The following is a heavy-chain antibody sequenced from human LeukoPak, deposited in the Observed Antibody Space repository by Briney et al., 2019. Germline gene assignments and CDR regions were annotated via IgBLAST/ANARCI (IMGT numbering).Heavy chain of an antibody. CDR1: GGSISSGSYY. CDR3: ARLGWELWGHYYYYYGMDV. CDR2: IYTSGST. D-gene: IGHD1-26*01. Sequence: PSQTLSLTCTVSGGSISSGSYYWSWIRQPAGKGLEWIGRIYTSGSTNYNPSLKSRVTISVDTSKNQFSLKLSSVTVADTAVYYCARLGWELWGHYYYYYGMDVWGQGTTVTVSS. V-gene: IGHV4-61*02. J-gene: IGHJ6*02.